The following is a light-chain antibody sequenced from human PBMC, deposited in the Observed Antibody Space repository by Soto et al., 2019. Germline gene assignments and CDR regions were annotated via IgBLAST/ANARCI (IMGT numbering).Light chain of an antibody. CDR3: QHYSNWPPT. CDR1: ESVHRN. Sequence: EMVMTQSPATLSVSPGERVTLSCRASESVHRNLAWYQQKPGQGPSLIIYYASTRATGVPDRFTGSGSGTEFTLTISSLQSEDFGVYHCQHYSNWPPTFGPGTKVEIK. J-gene: IGKJ3*01. CDR2: YAS. V-gene: IGKV3-15*01.